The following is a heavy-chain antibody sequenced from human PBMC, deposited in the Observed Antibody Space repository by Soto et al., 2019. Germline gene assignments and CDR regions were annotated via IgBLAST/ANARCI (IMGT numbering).Heavy chain of an antibody. CDR2: IYYSGST. J-gene: IGHJ6*02. D-gene: IGHD3-3*01. CDR1: GGSVSSGSYY. Sequence: SETLSLTCTVSGGSVSSGSYYWSWIRQPPGKGLEWIGYIYYSGSTNYNPSLKSRVTISVDTSKNQFSLKLSSVTAADTAVYYCARVECDFGSGYPPDGMGVCGQGTTVTVSS. CDR3: ARVECDFGSGYPPDGMGV. V-gene: IGHV4-61*01.